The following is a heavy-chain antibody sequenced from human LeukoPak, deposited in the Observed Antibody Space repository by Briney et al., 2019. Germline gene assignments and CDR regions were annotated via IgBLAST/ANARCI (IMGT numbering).Heavy chain of an antibody. CDR3: ARGPRLERHGMDV. Sequence: GGSLRLSCAASGFTVSRNYMSWVRQAPGKGLEWVSVISSGDSTYYADSVKGRFTISRDSSNNTLYLQMSSLRAEDTAVYFCARGPRLERHGMDVWGQGTTVAVSS. D-gene: IGHD1-1*01. CDR1: GFTVSRNY. J-gene: IGHJ6*02. V-gene: IGHV3-66*01. CDR2: ISSGDST.